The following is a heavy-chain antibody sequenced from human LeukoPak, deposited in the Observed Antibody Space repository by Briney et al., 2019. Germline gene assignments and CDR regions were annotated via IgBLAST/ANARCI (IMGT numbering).Heavy chain of an antibody. J-gene: IGHJ4*02. Sequence: GGSLRLSCAASGFTFSSYSVNWVRQAPGKGLEWVSAISGSGGSTYYADSVKGRFTISRDNSKNTLYLQMNSLRAEDTAVYYCAKDYSYFDYWGQGTLVTVSS. D-gene: IGHD2-15*01. CDR1: GFTFSSYS. CDR2: ISGSGGST. V-gene: IGHV3-23*01. CDR3: AKDYSYFDY.